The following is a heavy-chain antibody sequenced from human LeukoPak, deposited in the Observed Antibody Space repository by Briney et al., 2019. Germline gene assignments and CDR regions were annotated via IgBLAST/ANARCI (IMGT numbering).Heavy chain of an antibody. V-gene: IGHV1-24*01. J-gene: IGHJ4*02. CDR2: FDPEDGET. D-gene: IGHD3-3*01. Sequence: ASVKVSCKVSGYTLTELSMHWVRQAPGKGLEWMGGFDPEDGETIYAQKFQGRVTMTEDTSTDTAYMELSSLRSEDTAVYYCATWGYDFWSGYYRSRGYYFDYWGKGTLVTVSS. CDR3: ATWGYDFWSGYYRSRGYYFDY. CDR1: GYTLTELS.